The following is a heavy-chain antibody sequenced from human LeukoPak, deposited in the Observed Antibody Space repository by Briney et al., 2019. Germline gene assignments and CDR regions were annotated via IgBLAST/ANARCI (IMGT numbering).Heavy chain of an antibody. Sequence: SETLSLTCTVSGGSLSSYYWSRIRQPPGKGLEWIGYIYYSGSTNYNPSLKSRVTISVDTSKNQFSLKLSSVTAADTAVYYCAVPNSGSYGADAFDIWGQGTMVTVSS. J-gene: IGHJ3*02. V-gene: IGHV4-59*08. CDR2: IYYSGST. CDR1: GGSLSSYY. CDR3: AVPNSGSYGADAFDI. D-gene: IGHD1-26*01.